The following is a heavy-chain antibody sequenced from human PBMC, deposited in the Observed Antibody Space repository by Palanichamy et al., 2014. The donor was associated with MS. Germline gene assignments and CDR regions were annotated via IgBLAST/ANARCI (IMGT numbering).Heavy chain of an antibody. V-gene: IGHV3-21*06. D-gene: IGHD2-2*01. Sequence: EVQLVESGGGLVKPGGSLRLSCEASGFTFRRYEMNWVRQAPGKGLEWVSFISGDSSAISFAASVEGRFSISRDNAGNSLYLQMHGLRDDDTAVYYCARGNSVEVGEPGVLSWGPKKRYVYGLDVWGQGTTVTVSS. CDR2: ISGDSSAI. J-gene: IGHJ6*02. CDR1: GFTFRRYE. CDR3: ARGNSVEVGEPGVLSWGPKKRYVYGLDV.